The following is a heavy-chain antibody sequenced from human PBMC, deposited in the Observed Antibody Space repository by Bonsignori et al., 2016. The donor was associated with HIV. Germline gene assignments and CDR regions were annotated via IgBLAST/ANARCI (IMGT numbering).Heavy chain of an antibody. J-gene: IGHJ4*02. V-gene: IGHV4-34*01. CDR3: ARGPRITMVRGVIGYFDY. CDR1: GGSFSGYY. Sequence: SETLSLTCAVYGGSFSGYYWSWIRQPPGKGLEWIGEINHSGSTNYNPSLKSRVTISVDTSKNQFSLKLSSVTAADTAVYYCARGPRITMVRGVIGYFDYWGQGTLVTVSS. D-gene: IGHD3-10*01. CDR2: INHSGST.